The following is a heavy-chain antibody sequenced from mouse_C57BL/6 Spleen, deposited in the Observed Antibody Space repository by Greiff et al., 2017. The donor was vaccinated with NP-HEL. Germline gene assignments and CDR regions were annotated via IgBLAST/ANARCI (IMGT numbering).Heavy chain of an antibody. D-gene: IGHD2-1*01. CDR2: INPSTGGT. CDR1: GYSFTGYY. V-gene: IGHV1-42*01. Sequence: VQLQQSGPELVKPGASVKISCKASGYSFTGYYMNWVKQSPEKSLEWIGEINPSTGGTTYNQKFKAKATLTVDKSSSTAYMQLKILTSEDSAVYYCARYGKRDYAMDYWGQGTSVTVSS. J-gene: IGHJ4*01. CDR3: ARYGKRDYAMDY.